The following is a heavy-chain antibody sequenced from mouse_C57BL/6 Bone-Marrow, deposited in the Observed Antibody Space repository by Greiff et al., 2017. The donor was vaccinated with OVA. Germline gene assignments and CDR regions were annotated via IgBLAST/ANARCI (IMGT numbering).Heavy chain of an antibody. CDR1: GYTFTSYW. Sequence: QVQLQQPGAELVRPGTSVKLSCKASGYTFTSYWMHWVKQRPGQGLEWIGVIDPSDSYTNYNQKFKGKATLTVDTSSSTAYMQLSSLTSEDSAVYYCARWRSNYDYWGQGTTLTVSS. CDR3: ARWRSNYDY. D-gene: IGHD2-5*01. V-gene: IGHV1-59*01. J-gene: IGHJ2*01. CDR2: IDPSDSYT.